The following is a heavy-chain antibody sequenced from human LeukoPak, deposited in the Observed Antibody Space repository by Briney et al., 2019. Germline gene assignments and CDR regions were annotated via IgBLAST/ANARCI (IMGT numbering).Heavy chain of an antibody. V-gene: IGHV4-34*01. J-gene: IGHJ4*02. Sequence: SETLSLTCAVYGGSFSGYYWSWIRQPPGKGLEWIGEINHSGSTNYNPSLKSRDTISVDTSKNQFSLKLSSVTAADTAVYYCARRYYGDSLNYWGQGTLVTVSS. CDR1: GGSFSGYY. D-gene: IGHD4-17*01. CDR3: ARRYYGDSLNY. CDR2: INHSGST.